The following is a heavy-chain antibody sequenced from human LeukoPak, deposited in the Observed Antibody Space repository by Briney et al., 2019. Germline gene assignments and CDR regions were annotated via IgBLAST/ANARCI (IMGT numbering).Heavy chain of an antibody. CDR3: ARDLLAPNYYYYGMDV. Sequence: GGSLRLSCAASGFTFSSYSMNWVRQAPGKGLEWVSYISSSSSTIYYADSVKGRFTISRDNAKNSLYLQMNSLRDEDTAVYYCARDLLAPNYYYYGMDVWGRGTTVTVSS. J-gene: IGHJ6*02. D-gene: IGHD3-10*01. V-gene: IGHV3-48*02. CDR1: GFTFSSYS. CDR2: ISSSSSTI.